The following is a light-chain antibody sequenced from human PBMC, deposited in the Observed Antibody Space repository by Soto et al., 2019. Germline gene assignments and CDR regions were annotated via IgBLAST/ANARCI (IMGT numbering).Light chain of an antibody. J-gene: IGKJ1*01. Sequence: DIQMTQSPSTLSASVGDRVTITCRASKSISSWLAWYQQKPGKAPKLLIYKASSLESGVPSWFSGSGSGTEFTLTISILQPDDVATYYCQQYSSYWTFGQGTKVEIK. CDR2: KAS. V-gene: IGKV1-5*03. CDR1: KSISSW. CDR3: QQYSSYWT.